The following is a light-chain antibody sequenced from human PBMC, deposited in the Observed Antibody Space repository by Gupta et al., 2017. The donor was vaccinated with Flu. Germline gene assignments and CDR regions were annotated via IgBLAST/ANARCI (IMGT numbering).Light chain of an antibody. Sequence: NIGAFSNVHWYQQLPGTAPKLIIGDNDYRTSGVPDRFSGSRSGTSASLAITGLQPEDEAYYYCQSFDNTLNSWGVFGGGTKLTVL. V-gene: IGLV1-40*01. CDR3: QSFDNTLNSWGV. J-gene: IGLJ3*02. CDR1: NIGAFSN. CDR2: DND.